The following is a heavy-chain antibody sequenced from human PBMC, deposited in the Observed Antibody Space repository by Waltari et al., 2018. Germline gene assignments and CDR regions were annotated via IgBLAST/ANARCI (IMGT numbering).Heavy chain of an antibody. J-gene: IGHJ4*02. D-gene: IGHD6-13*01. CDR3: ARVSSIAAAGTGLFDY. Sequence: QVQLQESGPGLVKPSQTLSLTCTVSGGSISSGGYYWSWIRQHPGKGLEGIGYIYHSGSTYYNPSLKSRVTISVDRSKNQFSLKLSSVTAADTAVYYCARVSSIAAAGTGLFDYWGQGTLVTVSS. CDR2: IYHSGST. V-gene: IGHV4-31*03. CDR1: GGSISSGGYY.